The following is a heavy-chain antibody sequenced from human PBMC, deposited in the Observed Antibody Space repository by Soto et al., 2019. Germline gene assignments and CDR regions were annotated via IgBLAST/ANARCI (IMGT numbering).Heavy chain of an antibody. J-gene: IGHJ4*02. CDR2: TSGSGDTT. D-gene: IGHD5-12*01. V-gene: IGHV3-23*01. CDR1: GFTFTSYA. Sequence: GGSLRLSCEASGFTFTSYAMSWVRQAPGKGLECVSATSGSGDTTYYADSVKGRFTISRDNSEKRLYLQMNSLRAEDTAVYYCAKMVHGGYVSYFDSWGQGTLVTVYS. CDR3: AKMVHGGYVSYFDS.